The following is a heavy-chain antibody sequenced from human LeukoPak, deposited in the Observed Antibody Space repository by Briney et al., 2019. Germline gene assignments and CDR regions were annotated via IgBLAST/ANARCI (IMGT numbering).Heavy chain of an antibody. CDR1: GGSFSGYY. Sequence: SETLSVTCAVYGGSFSGYYWSWIRQPPGNGLEWIGEINHSGSTNYNPSLKSRVTISVDTSKNQFSLKLSSVTAADTAVYYCARGLGLRFLEWLFYFDYWGQGTLVTVSS. CDR2: INHSGST. CDR3: ARGLGLRFLEWLFYFDY. J-gene: IGHJ4*02. D-gene: IGHD3-3*01. V-gene: IGHV4-34*01.